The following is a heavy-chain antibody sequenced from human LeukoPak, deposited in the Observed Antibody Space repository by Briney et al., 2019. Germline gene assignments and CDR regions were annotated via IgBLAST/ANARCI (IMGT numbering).Heavy chain of an antibody. V-gene: IGHV3-30*03. CDR1: GFTFSSYG. CDR2: ISYDGSNK. J-gene: IGHJ6*02. D-gene: IGHD1-1*01. Sequence: GGSLRLSCAASGFTFSSYGMHWVRQAPGKGLEWVAVISYDGSNKYYADSVKGRFTISRDNSKNTLYLQMNSLRAEDTAVYYCARATNWNHYYYYYGMDVWGQGTTVTVSS. CDR3: ARATNWNHYYYYYGMDV.